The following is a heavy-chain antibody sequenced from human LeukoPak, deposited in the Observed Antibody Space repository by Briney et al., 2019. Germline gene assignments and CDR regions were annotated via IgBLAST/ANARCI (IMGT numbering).Heavy chain of an antibody. CDR2: INHSGST. J-gene: IGHJ6*03. V-gene: IGHV4-34*01. CDR3: ARRGWDYGSGSFYYYYMDV. Sequence: SETLSLTCAVYGGSFSGYYWSWIRQPPGKGLEWIGEINHSGSTNYNPSLKSRVTISVDTSKNQFSLKLSSVTAADTAVYYCARRGWDYGSGSFYYYYMDVWGKGTTVTISS. CDR1: GGSFSGYY. D-gene: IGHD3-10*01.